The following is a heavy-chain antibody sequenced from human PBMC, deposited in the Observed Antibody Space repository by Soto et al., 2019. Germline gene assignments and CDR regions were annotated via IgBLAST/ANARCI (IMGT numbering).Heavy chain of an antibody. Sequence: QITLKESGPTLVKPTQTLTLTCTFSGFSLSTSGVGVGWIRQPPGKALEWLALIYWDDDKRYSPSLKSRLTITKDTPKNQVVLTMTNMDPVDTATYYCAHRRRYYDSSGYYHDAFDIWGQGTMVTVSS. J-gene: IGHJ3*02. CDR1: GFSLSTSGVG. D-gene: IGHD3-22*01. CDR2: IYWDDDK. CDR3: AHRRRYYDSSGYYHDAFDI. V-gene: IGHV2-5*02.